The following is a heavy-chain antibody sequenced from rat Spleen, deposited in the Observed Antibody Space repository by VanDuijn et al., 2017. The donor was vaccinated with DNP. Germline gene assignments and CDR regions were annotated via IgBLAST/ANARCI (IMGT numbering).Heavy chain of an antibody. Sequence: EVQLVESGGGLVQPGRSLKLSCAASGFTFSNYNMAWVRQAPKKGLEWVATIIYDDSGTYYRDSVKGRFTISREIAKSTLYLQMDSLRSEDTATYYCATQNAGYDYFDYWGQGVTVTVSS. CDR3: ATQNAGYDYFDY. CDR2: IIYDDSGT. D-gene: IGHD4-3*01. V-gene: IGHV5-7*01. J-gene: IGHJ2*01. CDR1: GFTFSNYN.